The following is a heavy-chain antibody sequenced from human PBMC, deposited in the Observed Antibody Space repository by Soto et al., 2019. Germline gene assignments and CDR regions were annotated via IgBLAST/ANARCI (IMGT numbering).Heavy chain of an antibody. Sequence: QVQLVQSGAEVKKPGSSVKVSCKASGGTFSRYTFTWVRQAPGQGLEWMGRIIPILDIPNYALNFQGRVTITTNKSTSIAYMELSSLASADTAVYYCASHFTGVLVLGTSPPRGDNYGWDVWGQGTTVTVSS. D-gene: IGHD2-8*02. V-gene: IGHV1-69*02. CDR2: IIPILDIP. CDR1: GGTFSRYT. J-gene: IGHJ6*02. CDR3: ASHFTGVLVLGTSPPRGDNYGWDV.